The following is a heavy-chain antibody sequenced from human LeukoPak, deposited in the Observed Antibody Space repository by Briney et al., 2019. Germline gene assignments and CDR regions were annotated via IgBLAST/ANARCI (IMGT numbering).Heavy chain of an antibody. CDR2: ISAYNGNT. V-gene: IGHV1-18*01. D-gene: IGHD1-26*01. J-gene: IGHJ4*02. CDR3: ARGSIVGATFDYFDY. CDR1: GYTFTSYG. Sequence: RASVKVSCKASGYTFTSYGISWVRQAPGQGLEWMGWISAYNGNTNYAQKLQGRVTMTTDTSTSTAYMELRSLRSDDTAVYYCARGSIVGATFDYFDYWGQGTLVTVSS.